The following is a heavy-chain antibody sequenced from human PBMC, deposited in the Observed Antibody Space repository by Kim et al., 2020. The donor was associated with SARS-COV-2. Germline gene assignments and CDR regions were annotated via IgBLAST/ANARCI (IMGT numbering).Heavy chain of an antibody. CDR3: ARASTFGGVIVLYFDY. CDR2: IYYSGSP. Sequence: SETLSLTCTVSGGSISSGGYYWSWIRQHPGKGLGWIGYIYYSGSPSYNPSHKSRVTIPVDTSKNQFSLKLSSVTAAVTAVYYCARASTFGGVIVLYFDYWGQGTLVTVSS. J-gene: IGHJ4*02. V-gene: IGHV4-31*03. D-gene: IGHD3-16*02. CDR1: GGSISSGGYY.